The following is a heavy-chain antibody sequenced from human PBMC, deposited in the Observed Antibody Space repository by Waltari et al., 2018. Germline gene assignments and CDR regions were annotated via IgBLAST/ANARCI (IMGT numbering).Heavy chain of an antibody. CDR1: GGSFSGSH. V-gene: IGHV4-34*01. CDR2: INHSGST. J-gene: IGHJ5*02. Sequence: QVQLRPWGAGRLKPSEPLSPTCAVLGGSFSGSHWRWIRTPPGKGLEWIGEINHSGSTNYNPSLKSRVTISVDTSKNQFSLKLSSVTAADTAVYYCARAFAIFGVVTFDPWGQGTLVTVSS. CDR3: ARAFAIFGVVTFDP. D-gene: IGHD3-3*01.